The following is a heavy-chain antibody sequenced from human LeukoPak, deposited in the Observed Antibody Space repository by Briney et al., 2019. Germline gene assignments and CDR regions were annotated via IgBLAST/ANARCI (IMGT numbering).Heavy chain of an antibody. CDR2: MNPNSGNT. J-gene: IGHJ3*02. CDR3: ASWGLLWFGELSFHAFDI. D-gene: IGHD3-10*01. V-gene: IGHV1-8*03. CDR1: GYTFTSYD. Sequence: GASVKVSCKASGYTFTSYDINWVRQATGQGLEWMGWMNPNSGNTGYAQKFQGRITITRNTSIRTAYMELSSLRSEDTAVYYCASWGLLWFGELSFHAFDIWGQGTMVTVSS.